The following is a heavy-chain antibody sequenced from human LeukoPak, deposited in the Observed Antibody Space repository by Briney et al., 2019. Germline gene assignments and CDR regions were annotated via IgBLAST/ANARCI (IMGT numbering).Heavy chain of an antibody. CDR1: RFTFSSYA. CDR3: ARDNMVYAAFDY. CDR2: ISGSGGST. J-gene: IGHJ4*02. V-gene: IGHV3-23*01. D-gene: IGHD2-8*01. Sequence: GGSLRLSCAASRFTFSSYAMSWVRQAPGKGLEWVSAISGSGGSTYYADSVKGRFTISRDNSKNALYLQMNSLRDEDTAVYYCARDNMVYAAFDYWGQGTLVTVSS.